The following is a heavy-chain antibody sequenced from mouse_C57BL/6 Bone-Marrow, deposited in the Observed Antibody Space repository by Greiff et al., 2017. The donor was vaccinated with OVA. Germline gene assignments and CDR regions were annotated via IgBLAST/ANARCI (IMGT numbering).Heavy chain of an antibody. CDR3: TRRDGSSYSYAMDY. D-gene: IGHD1-1*01. J-gene: IGHJ4*01. CDR1: GYTFTSYW. CDR2: LYPGNSDT. Sequence: VQLQQSGTVLARPGASVKMSCKTSGYTFTSYWMHWVKQRPGPGLEWIGALYPGNSDTSYNQKFTGKAKLTAVTSASTAYMELSSLTNEDSAVYYCTRRDGSSYSYAMDYWGQGTSVTVSS. V-gene: IGHV1-5*01.